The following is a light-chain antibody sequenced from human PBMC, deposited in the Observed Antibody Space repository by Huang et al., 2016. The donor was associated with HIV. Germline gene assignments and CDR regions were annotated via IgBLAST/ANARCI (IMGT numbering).Light chain of an antibody. J-gene: IGKJ1*01. CDR2: GAS. V-gene: IGKV3-15*01. CDR3: QQYNNWPRGT. CDR1: QSFSNN. Sequence: EIVMTQSPATLSVSPGERATLSCRASQSFSNNLAWYQQKPGQAPRLLIYGASTRATCIPARFSGSGSVTDFTLTISSLQSEDFAVYYCQQYNNWPRGTFGQGTKVEIK.